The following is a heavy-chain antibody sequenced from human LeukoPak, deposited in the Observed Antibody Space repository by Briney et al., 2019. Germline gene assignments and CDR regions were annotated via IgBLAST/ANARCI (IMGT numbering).Heavy chain of an antibody. J-gene: IGHJ3*02. CDR3: ARDLLYSYAFDI. Sequence: ASVKVSCKASGYTFTSYDINWVRQATGQRLEWMGWINAGNGNTKYSQKFQGRVTITRDTSASTAYMELSSLRSEDTAVYYCARDLLYSYAFDIWGQGTMVTVSS. CDR1: GYTFTSYD. CDR2: INAGNGNT. V-gene: IGHV1-3*01. D-gene: IGHD2/OR15-2a*01.